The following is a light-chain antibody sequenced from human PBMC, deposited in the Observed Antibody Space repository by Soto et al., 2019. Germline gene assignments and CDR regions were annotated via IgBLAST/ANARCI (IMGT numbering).Light chain of an antibody. J-gene: IGLJ3*02. CDR1: SSDVGYYNL. CDR3: CSYAGTTWV. V-gene: IGLV2-23*01. CDR2: EGS. Sequence: QSVLTQPASVSGSPGQSLTISCTGTSSDVGYYNLLSWYQQHPGKAPKLIIHEGSRRPSGVSDRFSGSKSGNTAFLTISGLQPEDEADFYCCSYAGTTWVFGGGTKVTVL.